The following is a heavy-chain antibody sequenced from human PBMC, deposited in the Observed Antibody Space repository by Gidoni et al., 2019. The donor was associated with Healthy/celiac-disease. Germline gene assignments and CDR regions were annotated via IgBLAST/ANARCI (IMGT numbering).Heavy chain of an antibody. D-gene: IGHD5-18*01. CDR2: IYTSGST. CDR1: AGSLSRGSYY. J-gene: IGHJ5*02. CDR3: ARDRGYSYGGNWFDP. Sequence: QVQLQASGPGLVKPSQTLSLPCTVSAGSLSRGSYYWSWIRPPAGKGLEWIGRIYTSGSTNYNPSLKSRVTISVDTSKNQFSLKLSSVTAADTAVYYCARDRGYSYGGNWFDPWGQGTLVTVSS. V-gene: IGHV4-61*02.